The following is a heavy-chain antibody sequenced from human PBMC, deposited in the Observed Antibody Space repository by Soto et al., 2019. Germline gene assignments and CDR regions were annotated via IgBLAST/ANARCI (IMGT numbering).Heavy chain of an antibody. CDR2: IDWDDDK. CDR1: GFSLSTSGMC. V-gene: IGHV2-70*01. D-gene: IGHD3-10*01. Sequence: GPTLVNPTQTLTLTCTFSGFSLSTSGMCVSWIRQPPGKALEWLALIDWDDDKYYSTSLKTRLTISKDTSKNQVVLTMTNMDPVDTATYYCARISPYYYGSGMPPPPSENYAFYIWGQGTMVTVSS. J-gene: IGHJ3*02. CDR3: ARISPYYYGSGMPPPPSENYAFYI.